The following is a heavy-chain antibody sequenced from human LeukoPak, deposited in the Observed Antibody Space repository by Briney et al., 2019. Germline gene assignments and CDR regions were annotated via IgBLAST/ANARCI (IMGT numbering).Heavy chain of an antibody. CDR1: GGSISSGGYY. Sequence: SQTLSLTCTVSGGSISSGGYYWSWIRQHPGKGLEWIGYIYYSGSTYHNPSLKSRVTISVDTSKNQFSLKLSSVTAADTAVYYCARVATPVFDPWGQGTLVTVSS. CDR3: ARVATPVFDP. V-gene: IGHV4-31*03. D-gene: IGHD2-15*01. CDR2: IYYSGST. J-gene: IGHJ5*02.